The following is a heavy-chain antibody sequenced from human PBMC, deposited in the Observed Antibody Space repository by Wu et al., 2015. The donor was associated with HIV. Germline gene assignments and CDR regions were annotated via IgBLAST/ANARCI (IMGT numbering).Heavy chain of an antibody. CDR3: ARDYGYGDYNHDAFDI. V-gene: IGHV1-2*02. D-gene: IGHD4-17*01. CDR1: GYTFTGYY. Sequence: QVQLVQSGAEVKKPGASVKVSCKASGYTFTGYYMHWVRQAPGQGLEWMGWINPNSGGTNYAQKFQGRVTMTRDTSISTAYMELSRLRSDDTAVYYCARDYGYGDYNHDAFDIWGQGTMVTVSS. CDR2: INPNSGGT. J-gene: IGHJ3*02.